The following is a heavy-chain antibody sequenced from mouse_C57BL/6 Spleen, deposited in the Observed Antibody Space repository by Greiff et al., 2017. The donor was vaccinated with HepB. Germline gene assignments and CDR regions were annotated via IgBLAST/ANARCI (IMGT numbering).Heavy chain of an antibody. Sequence: EVMLVESGGGLVKPGGSLKLSCAASGFTFSSYAMSWVRQTPEKRLEWVATISDGGSYTYYPDNVKGRFTISRDNAKNNLYLQMSHLKSEDTAMYYCAREDDYDGYIDDWGQGTTLTVSS. J-gene: IGHJ2*01. CDR2: ISDGGSYT. V-gene: IGHV5-4*01. CDR1: GFTFSSYA. CDR3: AREDDYDGYIDD. D-gene: IGHD2-4*01.